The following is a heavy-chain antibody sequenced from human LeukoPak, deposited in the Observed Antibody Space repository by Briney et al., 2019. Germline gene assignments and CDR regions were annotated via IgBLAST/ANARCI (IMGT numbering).Heavy chain of an antibody. Sequence: PSETLSLTCTVSGGSISSSNYYWGWIRQPPGKGLEWIGNMYHSGSTYYNPSLESRVTISLDTSKNQFSLKLSSVTAADTAVYYCAAAFDYWDQGTLVTVSS. CDR1: GGSISSSNYY. CDR3: AAAFDY. D-gene: IGHD6-25*01. J-gene: IGHJ4*01. V-gene: IGHV4-39*01. CDR2: MYHSGST.